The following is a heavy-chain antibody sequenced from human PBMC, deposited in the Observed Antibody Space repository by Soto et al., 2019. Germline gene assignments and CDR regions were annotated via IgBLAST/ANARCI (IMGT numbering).Heavy chain of an antibody. CDR3: ASGYYDSSGYSIDY. CDR2: LIVILGTT. CDR1: GGSFSSYA. D-gene: IGHD3-22*01. J-gene: IGHJ4*02. Sequence: QVQLVQSGAEVRKPGSSVKVSCQSFGGSFSSYAFSWVRQAPGQGLEWMGVLIVILGTTNYAQKFKGRVTFTADESTSTAYMEVSSLESEDTAIYYCASGYYDSSGYSIDYWGQGTQVTVSS. V-gene: IGHV1-69*01.